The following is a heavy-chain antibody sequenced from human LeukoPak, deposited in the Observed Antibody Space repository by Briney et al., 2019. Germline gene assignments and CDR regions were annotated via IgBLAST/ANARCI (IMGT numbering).Heavy chain of an antibody. CDR2: ISAYNGNT. J-gene: IGHJ5*02. CDR3: ARESNNVGGRGA. D-gene: IGHD1-26*01. Sequence: ASVKVSCKASGYTFTSYGISWVRQAPGQGLEWMGWISAYNGNTNYAQKFQGRVTITTDESTSTAYMELSSLRSEDTAVYYCARESNNVGGRGAWGQGTLVTVSS. CDR1: GYTFTSYG. V-gene: IGHV1-18*01.